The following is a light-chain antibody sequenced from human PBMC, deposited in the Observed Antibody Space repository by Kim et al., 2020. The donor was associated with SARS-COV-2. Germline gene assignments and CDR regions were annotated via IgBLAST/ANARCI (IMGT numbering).Light chain of an antibody. CDR1: SSNIEAGSD. CDR2: GNS. CDR3: QSYDSSLSGWV. Sequence: QRVTISCQGSSSNIEAGSDVHWYQKLPGTAPNLLIYGNSNRPSGVPDRFSGSKSGTSASLAITGLQAEDEADYYCQSYDSSLSGWVFGGGTKVTVL. J-gene: IGLJ3*02. V-gene: IGLV1-40*01.